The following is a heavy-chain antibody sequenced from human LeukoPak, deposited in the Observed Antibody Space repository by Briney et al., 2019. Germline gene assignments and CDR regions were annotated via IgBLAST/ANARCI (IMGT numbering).Heavy chain of an antibody. D-gene: IGHD6-13*01. V-gene: IGHV3-21*01. CDR2: ISSSSSYI. CDR3: AREQQQLISYGMDV. Sequence: GGSLRLSCAASGFTFSSYSMNWVRQAPGKGLEWVPSISSSSSYIYYADSVKGRFTISRDNAKNSLYLQMNSLRAEDTAVYYCAREQQQLISYGMDVWGKGTTVTVSS. J-gene: IGHJ6*04. CDR1: GFTFSSYS.